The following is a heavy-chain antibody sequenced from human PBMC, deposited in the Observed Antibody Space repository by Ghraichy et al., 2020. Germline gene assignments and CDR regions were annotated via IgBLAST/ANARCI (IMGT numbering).Heavy chain of an antibody. CDR1: GGSFSGYY. Sequence: SETLSLTCAVYGGSFSGYYWSWIRQPPGKGLEWIGEINHSGSTNYNPSLKSRVTISVDTSKNQFSLKLSSVTAADTAVYYCARLEMIVEERFDYWGQGTLVTVSS. CDR2: INHSGST. D-gene: IGHD3-22*01. J-gene: IGHJ4*02. CDR3: ARLEMIVEERFDY. V-gene: IGHV4-34*01.